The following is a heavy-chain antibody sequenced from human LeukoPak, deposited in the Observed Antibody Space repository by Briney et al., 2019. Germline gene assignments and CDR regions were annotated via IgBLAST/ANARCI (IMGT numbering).Heavy chain of an antibody. Sequence: SETLSLTCTVSGYSISSGYYWGWIRQPPGKGLEWIGSIYHSGSTYYNPSLKSRVTISVDTSKNQFSLKLSSVTAADTAVYYCARVKTPMVRGVIDYWGQGTLVTVSS. CDR3: ARVKTPMVRGVIDY. CDR1: GYSISSGYY. V-gene: IGHV4-38-2*02. J-gene: IGHJ4*02. D-gene: IGHD3-10*01. CDR2: IYHSGST.